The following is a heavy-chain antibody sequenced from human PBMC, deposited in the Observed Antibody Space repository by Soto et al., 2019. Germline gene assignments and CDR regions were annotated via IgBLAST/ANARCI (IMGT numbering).Heavy chain of an antibody. V-gene: IGHV4-61*01. Sequence: QVQLQESGPGLVKPSETLSLTCTVSGGSVSSGSYYWSWIRQPPGKGLECIGYIYYSGSTNYNPSPKTLATISVDTSKNQFSLKLSSVTAADTAVYYCARVSSSWGLVNYFDYWGQGTLVTVSS. CDR1: GGSVSSGSYY. J-gene: IGHJ4*02. CDR3: ARVSSSWGLVNYFDY. D-gene: IGHD6-13*01. CDR2: IYYSGST.